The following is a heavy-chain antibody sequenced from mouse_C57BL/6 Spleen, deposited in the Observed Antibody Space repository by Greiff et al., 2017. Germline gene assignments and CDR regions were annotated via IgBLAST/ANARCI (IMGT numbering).Heavy chain of an antibody. Sequence: QVQLQQPGAELVRPGTSVKLSCKASGYTFTSYWMHWVKQRPGQGLEWIGVIDPSDSYTNYNQKFKGKATLTVDTSSSTAYMQLSSLTSEDSAVYYCARDSNPCDYWGQGTTLTVSS. CDR3: ARDSNPCDY. CDR1: GYTFTSYW. D-gene: IGHD2-5*01. J-gene: IGHJ2*01. V-gene: IGHV1-59*01. CDR2: IDPSDSYT.